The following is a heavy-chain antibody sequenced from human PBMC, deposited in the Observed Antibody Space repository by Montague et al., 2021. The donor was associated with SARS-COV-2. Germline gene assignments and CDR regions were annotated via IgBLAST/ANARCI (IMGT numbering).Heavy chain of an antibody. Sequence: LRLSCAASGFTFSSYAMHWVRQAPGKGLEWVAVISYDGSNKYYADSVKGRFTVSRDNSKNTLYLQMNSLRAEDTAVYYCARTYSGSYYSHFDYWGQGTLVAVSS. CDR3: ARTYSGSYYSHFDY. D-gene: IGHD1-26*01. CDR1: GFTFSSYA. J-gene: IGHJ4*02. CDR2: ISYDGSNK. V-gene: IGHV3-30-3*01.